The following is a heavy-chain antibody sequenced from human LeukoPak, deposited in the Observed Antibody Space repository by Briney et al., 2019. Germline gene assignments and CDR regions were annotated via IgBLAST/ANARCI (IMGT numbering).Heavy chain of an antibody. D-gene: IGHD6-19*01. CDR2: IIPIFGTA. CDR1: GGTFSSYA. V-gene: IGHV1-69*01. J-gene: IGHJ4*02. Sequence: SVKVSCKASGGTFSSYAISWVRRAPGQGLEWMGGIIPIFGTANYAQKFQGRVTITADESTSTAYMELSSLRSEDTAVYYCARGEEWLVHSAIDYWGQGTLVTVSS. CDR3: ARGEEWLVHSAIDY.